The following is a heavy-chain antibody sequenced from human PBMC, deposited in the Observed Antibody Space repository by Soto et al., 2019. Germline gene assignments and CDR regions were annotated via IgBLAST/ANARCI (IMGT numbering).Heavy chain of an antibody. D-gene: IGHD3-22*01. CDR1: GGSFSGYY. J-gene: IGHJ4*02. CDR2: INHSGST. CDR3: ARGPGSYYYDSSGYYDY. Sequence: NPSETLSLTCAVYGGSFSGYYWSWIRQPPGKGLEWIGEINHSGSTNYNPSLKSRVTISVDTSKNQFSLKLSSVTAADTAVYYCARGPGSYYYDSSGYYDYWGQGTLVTVSS. V-gene: IGHV4-34*01.